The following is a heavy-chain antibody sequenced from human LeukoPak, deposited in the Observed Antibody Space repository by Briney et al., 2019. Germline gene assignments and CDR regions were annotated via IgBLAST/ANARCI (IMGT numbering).Heavy chain of an antibody. CDR1: GYTFTSYD. Sequence: ASVKVSCTASGYTFTSYDINWVRQATGQGLEWMGWMNPNSGNTGYAQKFQGRVTMTRNTSISTAYMELSSLRSEDTAVYYCASRKSYCSGGSCYSGDDYWGQGTLVTVSS. CDR3: ASRKSYCSGGSCYSGDDY. V-gene: IGHV1-8*01. J-gene: IGHJ4*02. CDR2: MNPNSGNT. D-gene: IGHD2-15*01.